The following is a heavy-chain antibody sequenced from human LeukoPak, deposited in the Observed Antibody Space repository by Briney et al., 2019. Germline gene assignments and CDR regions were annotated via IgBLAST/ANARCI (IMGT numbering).Heavy chain of an antibody. CDR2: INHSGST. D-gene: IGHD5-24*01. Sequence: PSETLSLTCAVYGGSFSGYYWSWIRQPPGKGLEWIGEINHSGSTNYNPSLKSRVTISVDTFKNQFSLKLSSVTAADTAVYYCAGGGATIQEGFDYWGQGTLVTVSS. J-gene: IGHJ4*02. CDR3: AGGGATIQEGFDY. V-gene: IGHV4-34*01. CDR1: GGSFSGYY.